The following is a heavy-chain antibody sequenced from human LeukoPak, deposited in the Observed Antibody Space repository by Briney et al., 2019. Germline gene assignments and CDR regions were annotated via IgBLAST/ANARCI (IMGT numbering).Heavy chain of an antibody. Sequence: GGSLRLSCAASGFTFSSYSMNWVRQAPGKGLEWVSSISSSSSYIYYADSVKGRFTISRDNAKNSLYLQMNSLRAEDTAVYYCARGGDYDYVWGSYRPNWFDPWGQGTLSPSPQ. D-gene: IGHD3-16*02. CDR1: GFTFSSYS. CDR3: ARGGDYDYVWGSYRPNWFDP. J-gene: IGHJ5*02. CDR2: ISSSSSYI. V-gene: IGHV3-21*01.